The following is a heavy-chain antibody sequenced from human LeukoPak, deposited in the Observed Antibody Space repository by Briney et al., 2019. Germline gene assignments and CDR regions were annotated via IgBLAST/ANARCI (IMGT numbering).Heavy chain of an antibody. J-gene: IGHJ5*02. CDR3: ARVWVPQDYYDSSGYSLDP. V-gene: IGHV1-46*03. D-gene: IGHD3-22*01. Sequence: ASVKVSCKASGYTFTSYYMHWVRQAPGQGLEWMGIINPSGGSTSYAQKFQGRVTMTRDTSTSTVYMELCSLRSEDTAVYYCARVWVPQDYYDSSGYSLDPWGQGTLVTVSS. CDR2: INPSGGST. CDR1: GYTFTSYY.